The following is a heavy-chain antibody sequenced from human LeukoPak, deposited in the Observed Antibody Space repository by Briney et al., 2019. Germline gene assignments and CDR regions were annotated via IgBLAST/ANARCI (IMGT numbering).Heavy chain of an antibody. CDR1: GGAISSYY. CDR3: ARDGLGYDILTGYYRRDAFDI. J-gene: IGHJ3*02. Sequence: PSETLSLTCTVSGGAISSYYWTWIRQPPGKGLEWIGFIYYSGSTNYNPSLKSQVTISVDTSKDQFSLKLSSVTAADTAVYYCARDGLGYDILTGYYRRDAFDIWGQGTMVTVSS. V-gene: IGHV4-59*01. CDR2: IYYSGST. D-gene: IGHD3-9*01.